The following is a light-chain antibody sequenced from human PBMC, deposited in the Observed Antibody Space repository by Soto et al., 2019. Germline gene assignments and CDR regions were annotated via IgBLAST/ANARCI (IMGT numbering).Light chain of an antibody. V-gene: IGKV3-20*01. J-gene: IGKJ2*01. Sequence: EIVLTQSPGTLSLSPGEGATLSCRASQSVTSNYLAWYQQKPGQAPRLLIYGASTRAAGVPDRFSGSGSGTDFTLTITRLEPEDFAVYYCQQYCRSPLLYTFGQGTKLGVK. CDR1: QSVTSNY. CDR2: GAS. CDR3: QQYCRSPLLYT.